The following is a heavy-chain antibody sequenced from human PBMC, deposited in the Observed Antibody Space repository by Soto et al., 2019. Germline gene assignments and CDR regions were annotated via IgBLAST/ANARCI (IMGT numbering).Heavy chain of an antibody. CDR2: IRSKANSYAT. CDR1: GFTFSGSA. Sequence: PGGSLRLSCAASGFTFSGSAMHWVRQASGKGLEWVGRIRSKANSYATAYAASVKGRFTISRDDSKNTAYLQMNSLKTEDTAVYYCIAPVVAATYSDYWGQGTLVTVSS. CDR3: IAPVVAATYSDY. V-gene: IGHV3-73*01. D-gene: IGHD2-15*01. J-gene: IGHJ4*02.